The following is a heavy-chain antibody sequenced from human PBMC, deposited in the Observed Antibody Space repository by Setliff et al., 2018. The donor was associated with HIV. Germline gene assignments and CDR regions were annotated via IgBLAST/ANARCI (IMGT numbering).Heavy chain of an antibody. V-gene: IGHV4-61*02. Sequence: SETLSLTCTVSGGSISSGSYFWTWIRQPAGKGLEWIGRIYTSESTYYNPSLKSRVTISVDTSKNHFSLKLNSVTAADTAMYHCARDRSSGWSKDWFDTWGQGILVTVSS. CDR2: IYTSEST. J-gene: IGHJ5*02. CDR3: ARDRSSGWSKDWFDT. CDR1: GGSISSGSYF. D-gene: IGHD6-19*01.